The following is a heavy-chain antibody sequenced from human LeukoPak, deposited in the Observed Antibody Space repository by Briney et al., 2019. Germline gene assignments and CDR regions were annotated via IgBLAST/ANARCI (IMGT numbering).Heavy chain of an antibody. CDR3: ARKGGYGGSSHYYFDF. J-gene: IGHJ4*02. CDR2: IYPGDSDT. V-gene: IGHV5-51*01. CDR1: GYNFNIHW. D-gene: IGHD5-12*01. Sequence: GESLKISCKGSGYNFNIHWIGWVRQMPGKGLEWMGIIYPGDSDTTYSPSFQGQVTISADKSGKTAYLQWNTLKASDTAMYYCARKGGYGGSSHYYFDFWGQGTLVTVSS.